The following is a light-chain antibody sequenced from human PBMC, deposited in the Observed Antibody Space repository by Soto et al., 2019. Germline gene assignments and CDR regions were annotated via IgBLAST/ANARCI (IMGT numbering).Light chain of an antibody. CDR1: QSVSNNY. Sequence: IVWTQSPGTMSLSPGERATLSCGASQSVSNNYLAWYQQKPGQAPRLLIYGASNRATGIPDRFSGSGSGTDFTLTISRLEPEHFAVYYCQQYGSSGTFGQGTKADIK. CDR3: QQYGSSGT. V-gene: IGKV3-20*01. CDR2: GAS. J-gene: IGKJ1*01.